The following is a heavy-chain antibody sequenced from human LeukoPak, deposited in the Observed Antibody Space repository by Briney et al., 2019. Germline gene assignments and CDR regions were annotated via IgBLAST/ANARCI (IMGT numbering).Heavy chain of an antibody. D-gene: IGHD5-12*01. CDR3: ARLPERGYSGYGVNWFDP. V-gene: IGHV1-2*02. Sequence: ASVKVSCKASGYTFTGYYMHWVRQAPGQGLEWMGGINPNSGGTNYAQKFQGRVTMTRDTSISTAYMELSRLRSDDTAVYYCARLPERGYSGYGVNWFDPWGQGTLVTVSS. CDR2: INPNSGGT. J-gene: IGHJ5*02. CDR1: GYTFTGYY.